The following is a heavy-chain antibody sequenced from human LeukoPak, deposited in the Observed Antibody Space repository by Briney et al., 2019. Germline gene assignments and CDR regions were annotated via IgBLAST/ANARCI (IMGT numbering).Heavy chain of an antibody. V-gene: IGHV3-23*01. CDR3: ANPLGNINTVAVAFDF. J-gene: IGHJ4*02. Sequence: PGGSLRLSCAASGFTFGSYGMSWVRQAPGKGLEWVSGISGSGGSTYYADSVKGRFTTSRDNSKNMLSLQMNNLRAEDTAVYYCANPLGNINTVAVAFDFWGQGTLVTVSS. CDR1: GFTFGSYG. CDR2: ISGSGGST. D-gene: IGHD6-19*01.